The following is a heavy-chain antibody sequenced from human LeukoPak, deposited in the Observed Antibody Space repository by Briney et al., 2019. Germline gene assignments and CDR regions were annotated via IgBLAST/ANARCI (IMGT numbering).Heavy chain of an antibody. CDR3: ARNDSSGYFDY. CDR2: VYHSGST. Sequence: KSSETLSLTCAVSDYSISSGIYWGWIRQPPGKGLEWIGSVYHSGSTHYRPSLKSRVTISVDTSKNQFSLKLSSVTAADTAVYYCARNDSSGYFDYWGQGTLVTVSS. CDR1: DYSISSGIY. D-gene: IGHD3-22*01. V-gene: IGHV4-38-2*01. J-gene: IGHJ4*02.